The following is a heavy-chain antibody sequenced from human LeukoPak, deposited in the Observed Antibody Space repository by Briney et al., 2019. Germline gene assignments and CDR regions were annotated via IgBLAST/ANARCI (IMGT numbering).Heavy chain of an antibody. CDR2: IWSDGSNK. CDR3: ARGLDLGYFQR. D-gene: IGHD4-11*01. CDR1: GFTFSTYD. V-gene: IGHV3-33*01. Sequence: PGGSLRLSCIVSGFTFSTYDMHWVRQARGEGLQGVAVIWSDGSNKYYTDSVKGRFTISRDNPKNTLYLQMNNLRAEDTAVYHCARGLDLGYFQRWGQGTLVTVSS. J-gene: IGHJ1*01.